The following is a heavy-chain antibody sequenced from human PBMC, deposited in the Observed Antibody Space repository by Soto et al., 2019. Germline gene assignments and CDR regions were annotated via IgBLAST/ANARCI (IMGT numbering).Heavy chain of an antibody. J-gene: IGHJ4*02. CDR3: ARGAETGYSGVDY. Sequence: EVQLVESGGGLVQPGGSLRLSCAASGFTFSSYSMNWVRQAPGKGLEWVSYISSSGTTMYYADYVKGRLTISSDSAKNSLSLQKNSLGAEDTAVYDCARGAETGYSGVDYWGQGTLVTVSS. CDR2: ISSSGTTM. V-gene: IGHV3-48*01. D-gene: IGHD6-25*01. CDR1: GFTFSSYS.